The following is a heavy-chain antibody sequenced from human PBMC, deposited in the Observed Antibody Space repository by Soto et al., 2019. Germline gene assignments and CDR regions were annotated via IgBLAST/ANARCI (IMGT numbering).Heavy chain of an antibody. J-gene: IGHJ5*02. CDR2: IDPSDSYT. CDR3: ARHAKYYYDSSGYYNWFDP. D-gene: IGHD3-22*01. Sequence: PGESLKISCKGSGYSFTCYWISWVRQMPGKGLEWMGRIDPSDSYTNYSPSFQGHVTISADKSISTAYLQWSSLKASDTAMYYCARHAKYYYDSSGYYNWFDPWGQGTLVTVSS. V-gene: IGHV5-10-1*01. CDR1: GYSFTCYW.